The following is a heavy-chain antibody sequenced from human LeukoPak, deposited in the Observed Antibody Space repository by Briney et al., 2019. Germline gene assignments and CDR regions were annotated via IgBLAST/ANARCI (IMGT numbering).Heavy chain of an antibody. J-gene: IGHJ6*02. Sequence: GGSLRLSCAASGFTFSSYSMNWVRQAPGKGLEWVSYISSSSSTLYYADSVKGRFTISRDNAKNSLYLQMNSLRAEDTAVYYCARDKTLVVPAAIPHYYYYGMDVWGQGTTVTVSS. CDR3: ARDKTLVVPAAIPHYYYYGMDV. V-gene: IGHV3-48*01. D-gene: IGHD2-2*02. CDR2: ISSSSSTL. CDR1: GFTFSSYS.